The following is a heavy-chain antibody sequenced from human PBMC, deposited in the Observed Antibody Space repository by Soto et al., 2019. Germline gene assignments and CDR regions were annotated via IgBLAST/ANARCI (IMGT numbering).Heavy chain of an antibody. D-gene: IGHD3-22*01. V-gene: IGHV4-31*03. CDR3: ASKSYYESSGSFDY. Sequence: PSETLSLTCTVSGGSISSGGYYWSWIRQHPGKGLEWIGYIYYSGSTYYKPSLKSRVTISVDTSKNQFSLKPSSVTATDTAVYYCASKSYYESSGSFDYWGQGTLVKASS. J-gene: IGHJ4*02. CDR2: IYYSGST. CDR1: GGSISSGGYY.